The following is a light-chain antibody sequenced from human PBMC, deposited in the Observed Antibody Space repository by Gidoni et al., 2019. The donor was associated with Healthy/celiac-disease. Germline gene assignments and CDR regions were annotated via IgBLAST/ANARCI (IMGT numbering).Light chain of an antibody. CDR3: QQRSNWSYT. J-gene: IGKJ2*01. Sequence: EIVLPQSPATLSLSPGERATPSCRASQSVSSYSAWYQQKPGQAPRLLIYDASNRATGIPARYSGSGSGTDFTLTNSSLEPEDFAVYYCQQRSNWSYTFGQGTKVEIK. CDR1: QSVSSY. V-gene: IGKV3-11*01. CDR2: DAS.